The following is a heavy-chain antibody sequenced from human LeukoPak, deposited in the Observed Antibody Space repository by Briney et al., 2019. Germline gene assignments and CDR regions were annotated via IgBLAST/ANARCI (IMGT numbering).Heavy chain of an antibody. V-gene: IGHV1-18*04. J-gene: IGHJ4*02. CDR3: ARGPGIDVAGVFDY. CDR1: GFGFSSYG. D-gene: IGHD6-19*01. CDR2: ISAYTGQT. Sequence: ASVKVSCKASGFGFSSYGINWVRQAPGQRLEWMGWISAYTGQTKYLQKMRGRVTMTTDTSTNTAYMELRSLTSDDTAVYYCARGPGIDVAGVFDYWGKGSLVIVSS.